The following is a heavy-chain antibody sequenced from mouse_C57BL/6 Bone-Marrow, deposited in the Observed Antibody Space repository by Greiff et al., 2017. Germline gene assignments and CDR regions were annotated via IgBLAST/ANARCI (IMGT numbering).Heavy chain of an antibody. V-gene: IGHV1-53*01. CDR2: INPSNGGT. CDR3: ASHYYGSSYGYFEV. CDR1: GYTFTSYW. Sequence: QVHVMQPGTELVKPGASVKLSCKASGYTFTSYWMHWVKQRPGQGLEWIGNINPSNGGTNYNEKFKSKATLTVDKSSSTAYMQLSSLTSEDSAVYYCASHYYGSSYGYFEVWGTGTTVTVSS. D-gene: IGHD1-1*01. J-gene: IGHJ1*03.